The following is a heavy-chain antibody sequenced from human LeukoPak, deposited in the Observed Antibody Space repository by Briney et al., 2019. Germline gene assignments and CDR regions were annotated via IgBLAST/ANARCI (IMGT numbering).Heavy chain of an antibody. CDR2: MSSDGINK. Sequence: GRSLRLSCAASGFTFSSYAMHWVRQAPGKGLEWVAAMSSDGINKYHADSVKGRFTIPKDNAKNTLILQMNSLRAEDTAVYFCARGYCTSTSCYNDYWGQGTLVTVSS. V-gene: IGHV3-30*04. CDR3: ARGYCTSTSCYNDY. J-gene: IGHJ4*02. CDR1: GFTFSSYA. D-gene: IGHD2-2*02.